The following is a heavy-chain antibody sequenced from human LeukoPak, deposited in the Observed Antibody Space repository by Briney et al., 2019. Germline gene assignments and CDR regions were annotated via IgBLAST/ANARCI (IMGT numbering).Heavy chain of an antibody. J-gene: IGHJ6*03. CDR3: AKDSRGWSHTYMDV. CDR2: ISAGGGTT. Sequence: GGSLRLSCAASEFTFSSYAMTWVRQAPGKGLEWVSGISAGGGTTYYADSVKGRFSISRDNSKKTVYLQMNSLRAEDTAVYYCAKDSRGWSHTYMDVWGKGPTVPVSS. D-gene: IGHD6-19*01. V-gene: IGHV3-23*01. CDR1: EFTFSSYA.